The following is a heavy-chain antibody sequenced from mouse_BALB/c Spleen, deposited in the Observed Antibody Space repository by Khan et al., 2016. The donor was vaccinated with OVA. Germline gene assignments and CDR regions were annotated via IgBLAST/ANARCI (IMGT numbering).Heavy chain of an antibody. CDR2: IYPGTDNT. Sequence: VQLQQSGAELVRPGASVKLSCKTSGYIFTSYWIYWVKQRSGQGLEWIARIYPGTDNTYYNEKHKEKDKLTADKYFRPAYMQRSSLKSEDSAVYFCSREEALYYFDYWGQGTTLTVSS. CDR1: GYIFTSYW. J-gene: IGHJ2*01. CDR3: SREEALYYFDY. D-gene: IGHD3-2*02. V-gene: IGHV1-76*01.